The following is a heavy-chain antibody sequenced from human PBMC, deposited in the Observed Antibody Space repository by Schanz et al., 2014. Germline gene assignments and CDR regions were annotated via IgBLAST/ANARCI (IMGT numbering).Heavy chain of an antibody. D-gene: IGHD6-13*01. J-gene: IGHJ4*02. CDR2: LTGSGTTT. CDR1: GFTFISYD. V-gene: IGHV3-NL1*01. Sequence: QAQLVESGGGVVQPGRSLRLSCVASGFTFISYDIHWVRQAPGKGLEWVSALTGSGTTTYYADSVKGRFTISRDNSKNTLDLQMNSLRAEDTAVYYCAKEKEEVAADGSFFDYWGQGTLXTVSS. CDR3: AKEKEEVAADGSFFDY.